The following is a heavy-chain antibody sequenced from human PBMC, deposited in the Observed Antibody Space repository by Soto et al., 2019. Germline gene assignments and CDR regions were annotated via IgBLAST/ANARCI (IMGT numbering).Heavy chain of an antibody. CDR3: ARTKTDGHSGGYRSNLAYYYGIDV. V-gene: IGHV5-51*01. J-gene: IGHJ6*02. Sequence: GESLKISCKGSGYSFTSYWIGWVRQMPGKGLEWMGIIYPGDSDTRYSPSFQGQVTISADKSISTAYLQWSSLKASDTAMYYCARTKTDGHSGGYRSNLAYYYGIDVRGQGTKVTVSS. CDR1: GYSFTSYW. D-gene: IGHD6-19*01. CDR2: IYPGDSDT.